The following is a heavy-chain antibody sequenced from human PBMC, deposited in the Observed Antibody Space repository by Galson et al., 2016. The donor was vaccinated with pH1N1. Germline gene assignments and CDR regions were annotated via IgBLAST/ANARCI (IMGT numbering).Heavy chain of an antibody. V-gene: IGHV3-9*01. CDR2: ISWNSGTI. CDR1: GFTFDDYA. J-gene: IGHJ3*02. Sequence: SLRLSCAASGFTFDDYAMHWVRQAPGKGLEWVSGISWNSGTIGYADSVKGRFTISRDNAKNSLYLQMNSLRAEDTALYYCAKISGWLFGALDIWGQGITVTVSS. D-gene: IGHD6-19*01. CDR3: AKISGWLFGALDI.